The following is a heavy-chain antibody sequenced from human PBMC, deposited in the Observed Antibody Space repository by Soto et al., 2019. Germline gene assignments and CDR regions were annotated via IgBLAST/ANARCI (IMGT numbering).Heavy chain of an antibody. CDR3: ASTNSRSYYMDV. Sequence: EVQLEESGGGLVKPGRSLRLSCAASGFTFSSYSMNWVRQAPGKGLEWVSSISSSSSYIYYADSVKGRFTISRDNAKNSLYLQMNSLRAEDTAVYYCASTNSRSYYMDVWGKGTTVTVSS. D-gene: IGHD6-13*01. V-gene: IGHV3-21*01. J-gene: IGHJ6*03. CDR2: ISSSSSYI. CDR1: GFTFSSYS.